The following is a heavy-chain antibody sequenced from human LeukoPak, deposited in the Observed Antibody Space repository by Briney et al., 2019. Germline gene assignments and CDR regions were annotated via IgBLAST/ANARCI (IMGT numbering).Heavy chain of an antibody. J-gene: IGHJ4*02. Sequence: GGSLRLSCAASGFTFSSYAMHWVRQAPGKGLEWVAAISYDGSNKYYADSVKGRFTISRDNSKNTLYLQMNSLRAEDTAVYYCARDSVRQDGSFDYWGQGTLVTVSS. CDR2: ISYDGSNK. V-gene: IGHV3-30-3*01. D-gene: IGHD1-1*01. CDR3: ARDSVRQDGSFDY. CDR1: GFTFSSYA.